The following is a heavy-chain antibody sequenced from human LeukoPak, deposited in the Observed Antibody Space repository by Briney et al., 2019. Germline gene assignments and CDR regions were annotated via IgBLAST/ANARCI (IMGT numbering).Heavy chain of an antibody. J-gene: IGHJ6*02. CDR3: ARIAYPASYGMDV. D-gene: IGHD3-16*01. CDR2: IIPILGIA. Sequence: SSVKVSCKASGGTFSSYAIIWVRQAPGQGLEWMGRIIPILGIANYAQKFQGRVTITADKSTSTAYLELSSLRSEDTAVYYCARIAYPASYGMDVWGQGTTVTVSS. CDR1: GGTFSSYA. V-gene: IGHV1-69*04.